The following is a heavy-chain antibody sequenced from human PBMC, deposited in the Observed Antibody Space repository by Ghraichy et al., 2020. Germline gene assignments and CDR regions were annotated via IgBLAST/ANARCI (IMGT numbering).Heavy chain of an antibody. CDR3: ASGTWIQGPTDY. J-gene: IGHJ4*02. CDR1: GYSISSGYY. D-gene: IGHD5-18*01. CDR2: IYHSGST. Sequence: SETLSLTCAVSGYSISSGYYWGWIRQPPGKGLEWIGSIYHSGSTYYNPSLKSRVTISVDTSKNQFSLKLSSVTAADTAVYYCASGTWIQGPTDYWGQGTLVTVSS. V-gene: IGHV4-38-2*01.